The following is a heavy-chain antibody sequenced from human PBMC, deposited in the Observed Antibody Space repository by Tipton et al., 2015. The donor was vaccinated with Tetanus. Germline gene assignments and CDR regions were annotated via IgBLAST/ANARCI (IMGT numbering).Heavy chain of an antibody. Sequence: SLRLSCSASGFTFSIYYMSWIRQPPGKGLEWISYISSSGSTIYNADSVKGRFTISRDNAKNTLYLQLDSLRAEDTATYYCARGGNYNCQYGLGVWGQGTPVTGSS. CDR1: GFTFSIYY. V-gene: IGHV3-11*01. CDR2: ISSSGSTI. D-gene: IGHD5-24*01. CDR3: ARGGNYNCQYGLGV. J-gene: IGHJ6*02.